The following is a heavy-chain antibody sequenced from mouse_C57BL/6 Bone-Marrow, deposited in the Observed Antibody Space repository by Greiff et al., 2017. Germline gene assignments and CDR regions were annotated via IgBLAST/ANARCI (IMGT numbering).Heavy chain of an antibody. D-gene: IGHD1-1*01. Sequence: QVQLQQPGAELVKPGASVKMSRKASGYTFTSYWITWVKQRPGQGLEWIGDIYPGSGSTNYNEKFKSKATLTVDTSSSTAYMQLTSLTSEDSAVYYCARPTEYYYYSMDYWGQGTSVTVSS. CDR3: ARPTEYYYYSMDY. CDR2: IYPGSGST. V-gene: IGHV1-55*01. J-gene: IGHJ4*01. CDR1: GYTFTSYW.